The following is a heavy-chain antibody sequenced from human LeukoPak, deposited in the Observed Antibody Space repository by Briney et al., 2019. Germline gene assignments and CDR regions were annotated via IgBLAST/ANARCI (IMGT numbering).Heavy chain of an antibody. D-gene: IGHD6-19*01. CDR3: ARVHKGIAVAGTVHYYYYMDV. CDR1: GGSFSSGDYY. Sequence: SQTLSLTCTVSGGSFSSGDYYWSWIRQPPGKGLEWIGYIYYSGSTYYNPSLKSRVTISVDTSKNQFSLKLSSVTAADTAVYYCARVHKGIAVAGTVHYYYYMDVWGKGTTVTVSS. V-gene: IGHV4-30-4*08. J-gene: IGHJ6*03. CDR2: IYYSGST.